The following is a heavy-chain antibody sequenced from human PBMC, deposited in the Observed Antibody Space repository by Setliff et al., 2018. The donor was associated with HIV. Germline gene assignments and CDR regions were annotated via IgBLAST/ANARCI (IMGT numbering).Heavy chain of an antibody. CDR3: ARELGEYCSGGTCYHHYYFDY. Sequence: RASVKVSCKASGDTFTFYALSWVRQAPGQGLEWVGKIIPKSETTTYAQRFQGRVTITADKPSNTAYLELTRLTFEDTAVYYCARELGEYCSGGTCYHHYYFDYWGPGTLVTVST. V-gene: IGHV1-69*06. CDR1: GDTFTFYA. J-gene: IGHJ4*02. D-gene: IGHD2-15*01. CDR2: IIPKSETT.